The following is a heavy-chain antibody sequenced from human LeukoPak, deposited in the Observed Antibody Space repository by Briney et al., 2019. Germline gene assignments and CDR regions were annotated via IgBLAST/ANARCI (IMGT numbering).Heavy chain of an antibody. CDR1: GXSIRSYY. CDR2: IFYSGST. V-gene: IGHV4-59*01. CDR3: ARLNHYYYGMDV. J-gene: IGHJ6*02. Sequence: PSETLSLTCTVSGXSIRSYYWSWIRQPPGMGLGWIGYIFYSGSTNYNPSLKSRVTVSVDTSKNQFSLKVSSVTAADTAVYYCARLNHYYYGMDVWGQGTTVTVSS.